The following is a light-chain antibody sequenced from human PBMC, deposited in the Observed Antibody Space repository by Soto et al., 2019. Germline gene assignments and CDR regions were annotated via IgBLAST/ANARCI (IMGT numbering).Light chain of an antibody. J-gene: IGKJ3*01. CDR1: HSISSW. V-gene: IGKV1-5*01. CDR3: QQYNSYPFT. CDR2: GAS. Sequence: DIQMTQSPSTLSASVGDRVTITCRASHSISSWLAWYQQKPGKAPNLLIYGASSLESGVPSRFSGSGSGTEFTLTISSLQPDDFATYYFQQYNSYPFTFGPGTKVDIK.